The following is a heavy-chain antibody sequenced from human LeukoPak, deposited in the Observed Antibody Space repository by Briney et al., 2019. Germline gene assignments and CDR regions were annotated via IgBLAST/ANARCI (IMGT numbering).Heavy chain of an antibody. D-gene: IGHD3-10*01. CDR3: TADHYN. J-gene: IGHJ4*02. Sequence: GGSLRLSCAASGFTCSNAWMSWVRQAPGKGLEWIARIRSKGDGGTTDYASPVKDRFTISRDDSANTLYLQMNSLETEDTGIYYCTADHYNWGQGTLVTVSS. CDR2: IRSKGDGGTT. CDR1: GFTCSNAW. V-gene: IGHV3-15*01.